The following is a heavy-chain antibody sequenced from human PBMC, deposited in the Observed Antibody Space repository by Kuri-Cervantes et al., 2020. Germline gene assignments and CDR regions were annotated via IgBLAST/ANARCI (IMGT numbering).Heavy chain of an antibody. D-gene: IGHD4-23*01. V-gene: IGHV4-34*01. Sequence: SETLSLTCAVYGGSFSGYYWSWIRQPPGKGLEWIGEINHSGSTNYNPSLKSRVTISVDTSKNQFSLKLSSVTAADTAVYYCARVGSSSGGDLWGQGTMVTVSS. J-gene: IGHJ3*01. CDR1: GGSFSGYY. CDR2: INHSGST. CDR3: ARVGSSSGGDL.